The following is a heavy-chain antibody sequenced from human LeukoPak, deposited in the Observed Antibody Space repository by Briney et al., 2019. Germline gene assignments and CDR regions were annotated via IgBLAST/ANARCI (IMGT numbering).Heavy chain of an antibody. CDR1: GGSIGSTTYY. D-gene: IGHD1-26*01. Sequence: PSETLSLTCTVSGGSIGSTTYYWGWIRQPPGKELECIGSIYYSGSTYYNPSLKSRVTISLDTSKNQFSLKLSSVTAADTAVYYCVRHKQSGTYYDASDIWGQGTMVTVSS. CDR3: VRHKQSGTYYDASDI. CDR2: IYYSGST. J-gene: IGHJ3*02. V-gene: IGHV4-39*01.